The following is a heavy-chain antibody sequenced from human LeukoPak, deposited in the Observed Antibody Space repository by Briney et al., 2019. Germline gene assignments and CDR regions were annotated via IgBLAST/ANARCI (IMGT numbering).Heavy chain of an antibody. J-gene: IGHJ4*02. CDR3: ASQAHYYDSSGYLFDY. Sequence: SETLSLTCTVSGGSISSYYWSWIRQPPGKGLEWIGNIFYSGSTYYNPSLKSRVTISVDTSKNQFSLKLSSVTAADTAVYYCASQAHYYDSSGYLFDYWGQGTLVTVSS. CDR1: GGSISSYY. D-gene: IGHD3-22*01. CDR2: IFYSGST. V-gene: IGHV4-59*04.